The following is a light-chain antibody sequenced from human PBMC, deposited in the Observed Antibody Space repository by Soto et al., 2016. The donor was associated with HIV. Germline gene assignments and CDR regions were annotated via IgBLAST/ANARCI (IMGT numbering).Light chain of an antibody. CDR3: QHYNSYSRT. CDR1: QGVYNY. V-gene: IGKV1-16*01. CDR2: GAS. J-gene: IGKJ1*01. Sequence: DIQMTQSPSLLSASVGDRVTITCRASQGVYNYLVWYQQRPGKAPKSLIYGASSLQSGVPSRFSGSGSGTEFTLTISRLQPDDFATYYCQHYNSYSRTFGQGTKVEIK.